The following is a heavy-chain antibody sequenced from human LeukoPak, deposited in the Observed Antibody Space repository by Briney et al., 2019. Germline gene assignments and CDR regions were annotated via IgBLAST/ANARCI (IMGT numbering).Heavy chain of an antibody. V-gene: IGHV1-8*01. CDR2: MNPNSGNT. D-gene: IGHD3-9*01. J-gene: IGHJ4*02. CDR3: ARGVRYFDWLSSPYFDY. Sequence: ASVKVSCKASGYTFTSYDINWVRQATGQGIEWMGWMNPNSGNTGYAQKFQGRVTMTRNTSISTAYMELSSLRSEDTAVYYCARGVRYFDWLSSPYFDYWGQGTLVTVSS. CDR1: GYTFTSYD.